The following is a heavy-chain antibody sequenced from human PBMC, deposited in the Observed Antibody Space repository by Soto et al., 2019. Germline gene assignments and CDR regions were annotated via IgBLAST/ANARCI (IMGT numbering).Heavy chain of an antibody. CDR2: IYYSGST. V-gene: IGHV4-39*01. Sequence: QLQLQESGPGLVKPSETLSLTCTVSGGSISSSSYYWGWIRQPPGKGLEWIGSIYYSGSTYYNPSLKSRVTISVDTSKNQFSLKLSSVTAADTGVYYCARGTTVYWFDPWGQGTLVTVSS. D-gene: IGHD4-17*01. J-gene: IGHJ5*02. CDR3: ARGTTVYWFDP. CDR1: GGSISSSSYY.